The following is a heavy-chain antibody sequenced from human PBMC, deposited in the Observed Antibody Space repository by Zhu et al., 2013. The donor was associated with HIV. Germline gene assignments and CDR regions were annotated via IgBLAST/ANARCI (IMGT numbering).Heavy chain of an antibody. V-gene: IGHV1-69*18. Sequence: QVQLVQSGAEVKKPGSSVKVSCKASGGSFSTHGFSWLRQGPGQGLEWMGRIIPVFGAPNYLQKFLGRVTITADESTTTAYMELNSLRSEDTAIYYCARELGGTGWYVGWGQGVPVTVSS. D-gene: IGHD6-19*01. CDR3: ARELGGTGWYVG. CDR2: IIPVFGAP. CDR1: GGSFSTHG. J-gene: IGHJ4*02.